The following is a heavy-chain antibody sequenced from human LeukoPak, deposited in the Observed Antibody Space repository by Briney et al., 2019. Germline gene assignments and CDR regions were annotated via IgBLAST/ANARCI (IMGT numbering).Heavy chain of an antibody. CDR2: INPNSGGT. V-gene: IGHV1-2*02. Sequence: ASVKVSRKASGYTFTGYYMHWVRQAPGQGLEWMGWINPNSGGTNYAQKFQGRVTMTRDTSISTAYMELSRLRSDDTAVYYCARVTYDYVWGSYRREVYYFDYWGQGTLVTVSS. J-gene: IGHJ4*02. CDR1: GYTFTGYY. CDR3: ARVTYDYVWGSYRREVYYFDY. D-gene: IGHD3-16*02.